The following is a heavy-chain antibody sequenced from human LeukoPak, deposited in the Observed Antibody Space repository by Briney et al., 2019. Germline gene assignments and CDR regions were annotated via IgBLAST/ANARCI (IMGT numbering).Heavy chain of an antibody. D-gene: IGHD1-7*01. CDR2: INPNTGNP. CDR3: ARDHTVAIGTTTYFQH. V-gene: IGHV7-4-1*02. J-gene: IGHJ1*01. Sequence: ASVKVSCKASGYIFSIYAMIWVRRAPGQGLELMGWINPNTGNPTYAQGFTGRFVFSLDTSVSTAYLQISSLKPEDTAVYYCARDHTVAIGTTTYFQHWGQGTLVTVSS. CDR1: GYIFSIYA.